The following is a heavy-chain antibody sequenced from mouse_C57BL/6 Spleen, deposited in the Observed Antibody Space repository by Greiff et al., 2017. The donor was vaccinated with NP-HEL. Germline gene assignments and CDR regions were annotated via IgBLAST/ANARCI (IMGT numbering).Heavy chain of an antibody. D-gene: IGHD4-1*01. CDR2: ISYDGSN. J-gene: IGHJ2*01. CDR1: GYSITSGYY. V-gene: IGHV3-6*01. Sequence: EVKLQESGPGLVKPSQSLSLTCSVTGYSITSGYYWNWIRQFPGNKLEWMGYISYDGSNNYNPSLKNRISITRDTSKNQFFLKLNSVTTEDTATYYCARMGARTGFFDYWGQGTTLPVSS. CDR3: ARMGARTGFFDY.